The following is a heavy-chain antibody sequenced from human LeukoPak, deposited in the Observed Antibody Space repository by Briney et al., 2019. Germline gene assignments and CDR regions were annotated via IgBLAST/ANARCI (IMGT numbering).Heavy chain of an antibody. J-gene: IGHJ4*01. V-gene: IGHV4-30-4*08. CDR1: GASINTADYY. D-gene: IGHD4-17*01. CDR3: ARDRYGDFEDY. Sequence: SQTLSLTCNVSGASINTADYYWTWIRQPPGKGLEWIGYISYSGTPYYNPSLNSRVTISLDTSKNQFSLKLNSVTAADTAMYYCARDRYGDFEDYWGHGTLVTDSS. CDR2: ISYSGTP.